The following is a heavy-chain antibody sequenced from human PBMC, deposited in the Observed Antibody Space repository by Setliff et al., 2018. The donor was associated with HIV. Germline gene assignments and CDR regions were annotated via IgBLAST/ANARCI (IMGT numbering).Heavy chain of an antibody. J-gene: IGHJ3*02. CDR2: ISSSGFPI. D-gene: IGHD1-26*01. CDR3: ARDGRRLDAFDI. V-gene: IGHV3-48*01. Sequence: LRLSCEASGFTFSTYGMNWVRHAPGKGLEWVAQISSSGFPIYYADSVRGRFTASRDNGKNSLFLQMNSLRAEDTAVYYCARDGRRLDAFDIWGQGTMVTVSS. CDR1: GFTFSTYG.